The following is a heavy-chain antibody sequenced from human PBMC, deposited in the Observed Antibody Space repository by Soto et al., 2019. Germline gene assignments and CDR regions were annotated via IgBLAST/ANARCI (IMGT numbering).Heavy chain of an antibody. CDR1: GYTFTSYA. J-gene: IGHJ4*02. Sequence: ASVKVSCKASGYTFTSYAMHWVRQAPGQRLEWMGWINAGNGNTKYSQKFQGRVTITRDTSASTAYMELSSLRSEDTAVYYCARGRGIVGCYGLCVGYWGQGTLVTVSS. V-gene: IGHV1-3*01. CDR3: ARGRGIVGCYGLCVGY. CDR2: INAGNGNT. D-gene: IGHD2-2*01.